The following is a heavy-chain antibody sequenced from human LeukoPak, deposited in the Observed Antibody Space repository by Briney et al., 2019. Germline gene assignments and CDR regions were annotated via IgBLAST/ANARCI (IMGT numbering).Heavy chain of an antibody. J-gene: IGHJ4*02. D-gene: IGHD6-19*01. Sequence: GGSLRLSCAASGFTFSSYSMNWVRQAPGKGLEWVSFISSSSSYIYYADSMKGRFTISRDNAKNSLYLQMNSLRAEDTAVYYCARASLEPGSGWYMYYFDYWGQGTLVTVSS. V-gene: IGHV3-21*01. CDR3: ARASLEPGSGWYMYYFDY. CDR1: GFTFSSYS. CDR2: ISSSSSYI.